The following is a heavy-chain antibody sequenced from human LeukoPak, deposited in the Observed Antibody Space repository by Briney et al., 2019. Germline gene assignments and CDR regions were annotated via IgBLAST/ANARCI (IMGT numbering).Heavy chain of an antibody. V-gene: IGHV4-4*09. D-gene: IGHD2-2*01. J-gene: IGHJ6*03. CDR3: ARSASYPGNKPGTPWGTSRQNPHEKERPTPPYYYYYMDV. CDR2: IYTSGST. CDR1: GGSISSYY. Sequence: PSETLSLTCTVSGGSISSYYWSWIRQPPGKGLEGIGYIYTSGSTNYNPSLKSRVTISVDTSKNQFSLKLSSVTAADTAVYYCARSASYPGNKPGTPWGTSRQNPHEKERPTPPYYYYYMDVWGKGTTVTVSS.